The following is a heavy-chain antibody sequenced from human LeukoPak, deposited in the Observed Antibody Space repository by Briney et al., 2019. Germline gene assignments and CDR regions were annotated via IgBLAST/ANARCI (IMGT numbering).Heavy chain of an antibody. CDR1: GYTFTGYY. D-gene: IGHD4-23*01. V-gene: IGHV1-2*02. J-gene: IGHJ4*02. Sequence: GASVKVSCKASGYTFTGYYIHWVRQAPGQGLEWMGWINPNSGGTNYAQKFQDRVTITRDTSASTVYMELSSLRSEDLAVYYCARTRYYGGNWGFDYWGQGTLVTVSS. CDR2: INPNSGGT. CDR3: ARTRYYGGNWGFDY.